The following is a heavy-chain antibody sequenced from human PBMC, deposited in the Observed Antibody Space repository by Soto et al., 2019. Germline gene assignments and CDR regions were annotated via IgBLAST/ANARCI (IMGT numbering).Heavy chain of an antibody. CDR1: GFTFSSYA. D-gene: IGHD6-19*01. CDR2: VSHDGGNK. Sequence: QVQLVESGGGVVQPGRSLRLSCAASGFTFSSYAMHWVRQAPGKGLEWVTGVSHDGGNKYYADSVKGRFTISRDNSKNKLYMKMHSLRAEDTDVYDCAKDFRGSSMTVAGTVDYWGQGTLVTVSS. CDR3: AKDFRGSSMTVAGTVDY. V-gene: IGHV3-30*18. J-gene: IGHJ4*02.